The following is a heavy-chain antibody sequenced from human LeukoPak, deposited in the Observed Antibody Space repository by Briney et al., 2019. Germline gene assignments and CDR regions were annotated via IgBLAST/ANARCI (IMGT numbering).Heavy chain of an antibody. Sequence: GGSLRLSCAASGFRFNTYWMSWVRQAPGKGLEWVANIKQDGNEKYYVDSVKGRFTISRDNAKNSLYLQMNSLRAEDTAVYYCARLLDYYDSSGYYYDWFDPWGQGTLVTVSS. CDR1: GFRFNTYW. J-gene: IGHJ5*02. CDR2: IKQDGNEK. CDR3: ARLLDYYDSSGYYYDWFDP. D-gene: IGHD3-22*01. V-gene: IGHV3-7*01.